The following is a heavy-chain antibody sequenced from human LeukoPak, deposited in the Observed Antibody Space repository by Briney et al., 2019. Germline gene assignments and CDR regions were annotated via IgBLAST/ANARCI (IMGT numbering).Heavy chain of an antibody. J-gene: IGHJ4*02. CDR3: ARDLCSGGSCSDY. V-gene: IGHV3-48*03. CDR2: ISVSGTTI. D-gene: IGHD2-15*01. CDR1: GFSVSSYE. Sequence: PGGSLRLSCAASGFSVSSYEMDWVRQAPGKGLEWVSYISVSGTTIYYADSVKGRFTISRDNAKNSLYLQMNSLRAEDTAIYYCARDLCSGGSCSDYWGQGTLVTVSS.